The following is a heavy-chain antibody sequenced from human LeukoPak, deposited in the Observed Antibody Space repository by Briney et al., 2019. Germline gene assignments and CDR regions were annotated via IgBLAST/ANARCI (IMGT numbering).Heavy chain of an antibody. CDR1: GFTFSSYW. CDR2: IKQDGSER. J-gene: IGHJ4*02. Sequence: EGSLRLSCAASGFTFSSYWMSWVRQAPGKGLEWVANIKQDGSERYYVDSVKGRFTISRDNAKNSLYLQMNSLRAEDTAVYYCARDCWITMGCIDYWGQGTLVTVSS. D-gene: IGHD3-10*01. CDR3: ARDCWITMGCIDY. V-gene: IGHV3-7*01.